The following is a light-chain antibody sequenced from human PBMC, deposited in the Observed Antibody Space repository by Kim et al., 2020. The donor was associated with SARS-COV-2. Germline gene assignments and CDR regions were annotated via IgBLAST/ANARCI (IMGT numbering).Light chain of an antibody. J-gene: IGKJ2*01. CDR2: GAS. Sequence: EIVLTQSPGTLSLSPGERATLSCRASQSVNNNYLAWYQQKPGQAPRLLIYGASNRATGIPDRFSGSGSGTDFTLTISRLEPEDFAVYYCQQYGDSPYTFGQGTKVDIK. CDR1: QSVNNNY. V-gene: IGKV3-20*01. CDR3: QQYGDSPYT.